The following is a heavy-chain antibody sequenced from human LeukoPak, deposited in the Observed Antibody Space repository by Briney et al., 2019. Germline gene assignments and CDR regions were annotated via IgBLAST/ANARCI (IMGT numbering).Heavy chain of an antibody. Sequence: PGGSLRLSCAASGFTFSSYGMYWVRQAPGKGLEWVAFTRYDGSNKYYADSVKGRFTISRDNAKNTLYLQMNSLRAEDTAVYYCARVTAVAGTSVGVDAWGQGILVTVS. D-gene: IGHD6-19*01. V-gene: IGHV3-30*02. J-gene: IGHJ4*02. CDR1: GFTFSSYG. CDR2: TRYDGSNK. CDR3: ARVTAVAGTSVGVDA.